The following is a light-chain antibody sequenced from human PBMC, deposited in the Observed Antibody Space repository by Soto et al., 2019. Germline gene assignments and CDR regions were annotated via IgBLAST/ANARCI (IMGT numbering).Light chain of an antibody. CDR2: DIS. V-gene: IGKV3-11*01. CDR3: YQRNPWPRST. CDR1: QRVSSY. Sequence: EIVLTQSPATLSLSPRERATLSCRASQRVSSYLAWYQQKPGQPPRLLIYDISNRATGIPARFSGSGSGTDFTLTISSLEPEDSAVYYCYQRNPWPRSTFGQGTKLQIK. J-gene: IGKJ2*02.